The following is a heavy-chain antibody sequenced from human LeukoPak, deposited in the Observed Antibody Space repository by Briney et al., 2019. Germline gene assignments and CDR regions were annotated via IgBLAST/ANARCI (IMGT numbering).Heavy chain of an antibody. Sequence: SGTLSLTCTVSGGSISSSNWWSWVRQPPGKGLEWIGEIYRSGSINYNPSLKSRVTISIDKSKNQFSLKLSSVTAADTAVYYCARVALYDSSAHNYFDYWGQGTLVTVSS. CDR1: GGSISSSNW. CDR2: IYRSGSI. V-gene: IGHV4-4*02. D-gene: IGHD3-22*01. CDR3: ARVALYDSSAHNYFDY. J-gene: IGHJ4*02.